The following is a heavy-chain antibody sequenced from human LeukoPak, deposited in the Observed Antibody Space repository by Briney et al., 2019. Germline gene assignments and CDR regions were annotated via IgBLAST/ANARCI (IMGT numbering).Heavy chain of an antibody. CDR2: INPNSGDT. Sequence: VASVKVSCKASGYTFTGYYMHWVRQAPGQGFEWMGWINPNSGDTNYAQKFQGRVTMTRDTSISTAHMELSRLRSDDTAVYYCARATPLYCSSTTCLFDYWGQGTLVTVSS. J-gene: IGHJ4*02. D-gene: IGHD2-2*01. V-gene: IGHV1-2*02. CDR1: GYTFTGYY. CDR3: ARATPLYCSSTTCLFDY.